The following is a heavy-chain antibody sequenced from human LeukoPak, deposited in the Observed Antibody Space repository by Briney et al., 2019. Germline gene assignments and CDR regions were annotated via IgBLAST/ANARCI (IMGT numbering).Heavy chain of an antibody. J-gene: IGHJ4*02. Sequence: PSETLSLTCTVSGVSISSGGYYWSWIRQHPGKGLEWIGYIYYSGSTYYNPSLKSRVTISVDTSKNQFSLKLSSVTAADTAVYYCARAYDYGDSYYFDYWGQGTLVTVSS. V-gene: IGHV4-31*03. CDR2: IYYSGST. CDR3: ARAYDYGDSYYFDY. D-gene: IGHD4-17*01. CDR1: GVSISSGGYY.